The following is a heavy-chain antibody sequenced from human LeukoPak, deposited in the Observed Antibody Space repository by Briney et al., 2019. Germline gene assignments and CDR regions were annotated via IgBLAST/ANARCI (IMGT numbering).Heavy chain of an antibody. CDR2: ISGSGGST. CDR1: GFTFSSYG. CDR3: ARVFGDQLPHYYYYYMDV. V-gene: IGHV3-23*01. D-gene: IGHD2-2*01. J-gene: IGHJ6*03. Sequence: GGSLRLSCAASGFTFSSYGMSWVRQAPGKGLEWVSAISGSGGSTYYADSVKGRFTISRDNSKNTLYLQMNSLRAEDTAVYYCARVFGDQLPHYYYYYMDVWGKGTTVTISS.